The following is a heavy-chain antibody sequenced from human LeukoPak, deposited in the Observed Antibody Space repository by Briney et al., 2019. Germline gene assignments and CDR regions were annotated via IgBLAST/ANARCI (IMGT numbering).Heavy chain of an antibody. V-gene: IGHV3-23*01. Sequence: GSLRLSCAASGFTFNTYAMYWVRQAPGKGLEWVSGIFGSGGSAHYADSVKGRFTISRDNSKNTVYLQMNSLRAEDTAVYYCVTRMSSSSLLDYWGQGTLVTVSS. CDR1: GFTFNTYA. J-gene: IGHJ4*02. CDR3: VTRMSSSSLLDY. D-gene: IGHD6-6*01. CDR2: IFGSGGSA.